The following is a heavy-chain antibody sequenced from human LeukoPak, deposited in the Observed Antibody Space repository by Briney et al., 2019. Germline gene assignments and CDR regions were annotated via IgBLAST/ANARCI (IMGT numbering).Heavy chain of an antibody. D-gene: IGHD3-10*02. J-gene: IGHJ4*02. CDR3: AKLGGYNVNSPIDY. CDR2: IRGGST. CDR1: GFTFSSYA. Sequence: GGSLRLSCAASGFTFSSYAMSWVRQAPGKGVEWVSGIRGGSTYYADSVKGRFTISRDNSKNTLYLQMNSLRAEDTALYYCAKLGGYNVNSPIDYWGQGTLVTASS. V-gene: IGHV3-23*01.